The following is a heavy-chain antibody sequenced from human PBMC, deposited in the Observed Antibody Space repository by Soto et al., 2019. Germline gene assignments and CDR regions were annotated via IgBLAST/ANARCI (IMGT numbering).Heavy chain of an antibody. V-gene: IGHV3-21*01. D-gene: IGHD2-2*01. CDR1: GFTFSSYS. J-gene: IGHJ6*02. Sequence: GGSLRLSCAASGFTFSSYSMNWVRQAPGKGLEWVSSISSSSSYIYYADSVKGRFTISRDNAKNSLYLQMNSLRAEDTAVYYCARGYCSSTICFYGYGYHYYGMYVRAQRTTVTVS. CDR3: ARGYCSSTICFYGYGYHYYGMYV. CDR2: ISSSSSYI.